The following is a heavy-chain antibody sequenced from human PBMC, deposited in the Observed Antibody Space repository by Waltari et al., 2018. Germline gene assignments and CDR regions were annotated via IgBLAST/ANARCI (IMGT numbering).Heavy chain of an antibody. J-gene: IGHJ6*02. CDR2: SNPNSGGT. CDR3: ARASNWNDADGMDV. Sequence: QVQLVQSGAEVKKPGATGKVSCMASGYTFTGYYLHWVRQAPGQGLEWMVRSNPNSGGTNYAQKCQGRVTMTRDTSISTAYMELSRLRSDDTAVYYCARASNWNDADGMDVWGQGTTVTVSS. CDR1: GYTFTGYY. D-gene: IGHD1-1*01. V-gene: IGHV1-2*06.